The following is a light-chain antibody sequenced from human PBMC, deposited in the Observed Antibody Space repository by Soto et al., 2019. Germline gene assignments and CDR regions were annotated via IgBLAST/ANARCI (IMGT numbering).Light chain of an antibody. CDR1: SGSIASNF. Sequence: NFMLTQPHSVSESPGQTVTISCTRSSGSIASNFVQWYQQRPGSAPTTVIYEDNQRPSGVPDRFSGSIDSSSNSASLTISGLKTEDEADYYCQSYDSTSGVFGGGTKLTVL. J-gene: IGLJ3*02. CDR2: EDN. V-gene: IGLV6-57*04. CDR3: QSYDSTSGV.